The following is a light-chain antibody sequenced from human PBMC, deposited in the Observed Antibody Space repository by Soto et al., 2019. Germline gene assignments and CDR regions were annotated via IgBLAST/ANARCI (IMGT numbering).Light chain of an antibody. V-gene: IGLV3-21*04. CDR1: NIGSKS. CDR2: YDS. J-gene: IGLJ2*01. Sequence: SSELTQPPSVSVAPGKTARITCGGNNIGSKSVHWYQQKPGQAPVLVIYYDSDRPSGIPERFSGSNSGNTATLTISRVEDGDEADYYCQVWAGSSDHVVFGGGTKLTVL. CDR3: QVWAGSSDHVV.